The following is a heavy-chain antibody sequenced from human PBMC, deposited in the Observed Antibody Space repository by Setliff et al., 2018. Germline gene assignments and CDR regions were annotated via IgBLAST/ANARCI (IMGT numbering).Heavy chain of an antibody. V-gene: IGHV4-31*03. CDR1: GGSISSGGYY. CDR2: IYYSGST. D-gene: IGHD2-21*01. Sequence: PSETLSLTCTVSGGSISSGGYYWSWIRQHPGKGLEWIGYIYYSGSTYYNPSLKSRVTISVDTSKNQFSLKLSSVTAADTAVYYCARVALVVVIRNPFDIWGQGTMVTV. J-gene: IGHJ3*02. CDR3: ARVALVVVIRNPFDI.